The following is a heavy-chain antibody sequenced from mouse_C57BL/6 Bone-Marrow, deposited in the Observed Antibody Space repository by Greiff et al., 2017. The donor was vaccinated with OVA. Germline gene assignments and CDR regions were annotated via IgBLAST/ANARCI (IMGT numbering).Heavy chain of an antibody. CDR2: IDPENGDT. J-gene: IGHJ2*01. Sequence: VQLKQSGAELVRPGASVKLSCTASGFNIKDDYMHWVKQRPEQGLEWIGWIDPENGDTEYASKFQGTATITADTSSNTAYLQLSSLTSEDTAVYYCTTSYALYFDYWGQGTTLTVSS. CDR1: GFNIKDDY. CDR3: TTSYALYFDY. D-gene: IGHD6-5*01. V-gene: IGHV14-4*01.